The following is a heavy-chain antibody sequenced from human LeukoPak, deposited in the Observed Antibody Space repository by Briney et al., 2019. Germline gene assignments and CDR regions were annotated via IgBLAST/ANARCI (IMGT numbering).Heavy chain of an antibody. J-gene: IGHJ4*02. CDR3: ARCGDIVLMVYAYFDY. Sequence: SETLSLTCTVSGGSISSSSYYWGWIRQPPGKGLEWIGSIYYSGSTYYNPSLKSRVTISVDTSKNQFSLKLSSVTAADTAVYYCARCGDIVLMVYAYFDYWGRGPLVTVSS. CDR2: IYYSGST. V-gene: IGHV4-39*01. CDR1: GGSISSSSYY. D-gene: IGHD2-8*01.